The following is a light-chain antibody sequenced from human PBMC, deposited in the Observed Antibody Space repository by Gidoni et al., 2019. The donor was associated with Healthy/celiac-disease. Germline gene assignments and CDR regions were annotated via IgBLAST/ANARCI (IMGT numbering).Light chain of an antibody. CDR1: QGISNY. CDR3: QNYNSAPWT. J-gene: IGKJ1*01. Sequence: SVTITCRASQGISNYLAWYQQKPGKVPKLLIYAASTLQSRVPSRFSGSGSGTDFTLTISSLQPEDVATYYCQNYNSAPWTFGQGTKVEIK. V-gene: IGKV1-27*01. CDR2: AAS.